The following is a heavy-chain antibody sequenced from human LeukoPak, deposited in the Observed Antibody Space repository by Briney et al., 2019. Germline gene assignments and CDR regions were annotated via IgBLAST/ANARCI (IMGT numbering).Heavy chain of an antibody. CDR3: AKDLRRYLDSSSSYYFDY. J-gene: IGHJ4*02. CDR2: ISGSGSNT. CDR1: GFTFSSYG. Sequence: GGSLRLSCAASGFTFSSYGMRWVRQAPGRGLEWVSDISGSGSNTYYGDSVEGRFTISRDNSKNTLYLQMNSLRAGDAAVYYCAKDLRRYLDSSSSYYFDYWGQGTLVTVSS. D-gene: IGHD6-13*01. V-gene: IGHV3-23*01.